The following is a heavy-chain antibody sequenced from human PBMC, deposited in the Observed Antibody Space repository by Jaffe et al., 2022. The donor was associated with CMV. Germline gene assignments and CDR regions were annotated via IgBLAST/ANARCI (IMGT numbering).Heavy chain of an antibody. V-gene: IGHV1-3*01. J-gene: IGHJ5*02. CDR2: INAGNGNT. D-gene: IGHD4-17*01. CDR3: ARDPPLEYGDYVFGWFDP. Sequence: QVQLVQSGAEVKKPGASVKVSCKASGYTFTSYAMHWVRQAPGQRLEWMGWINAGNGNTKYSQKFQGRVTITRDTSASTAYMELSSLRSEDTAVYYCARDPPLEYGDYVFGWFDPWGQGTLVTVSS. CDR1: GYTFTSYA.